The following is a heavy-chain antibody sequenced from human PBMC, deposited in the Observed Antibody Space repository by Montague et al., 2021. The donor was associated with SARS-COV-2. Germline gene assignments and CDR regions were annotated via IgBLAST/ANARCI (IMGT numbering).Heavy chain of an antibody. J-gene: IGHJ6*03. V-gene: IGHV4-34*01. Sequence: SETLSLTCTVSSGSLSGYYWSWIRQPPGKGLEWIGEINHSGSTNYNPSLKSRVTISMDTSKNQFSLKLSSVTAADTAVYYCARGVRQLGVRYYYYYIGVWDKGTTVTVSS. CDR1: SGSLSGYY. D-gene: IGHD6-6*01. CDR2: INHSGST. CDR3: ARGVRQLGVRYYYYYIGV.